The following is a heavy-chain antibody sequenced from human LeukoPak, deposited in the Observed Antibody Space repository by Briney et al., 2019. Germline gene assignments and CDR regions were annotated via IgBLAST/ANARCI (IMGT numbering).Heavy chain of an antibody. CDR1: GFSFSNFA. CDR3: AKHAIGKYRTCYFDH. V-gene: IGHV3-23*01. Sequence: PGGSLRLSCEVSGFSFSNFAMSWVRHAAGKGLEWVSAISGSGGSTYYAGSVQGRFTISRDNSKNTLYLQMNSLRAEDTAVYYCAKHAIGKYRTCYFDHWGQGTLVTVSS. CDR2: ISGSGGST. J-gene: IGHJ4*02. D-gene: IGHD1-1*01.